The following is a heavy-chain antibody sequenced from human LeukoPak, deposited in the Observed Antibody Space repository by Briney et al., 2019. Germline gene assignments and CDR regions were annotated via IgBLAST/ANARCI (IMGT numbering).Heavy chain of an antibody. CDR1: GFTFSSYG. J-gene: IGHJ4*02. CDR3: AKDPTSYYYDSSVDS. Sequence: GGSLRLSCAASGFTFSSYGMHWVRQAPGKGLEWVAVIWYDGSNKYYADSVKGRFTISRDNSKNTLYLQMNSLRAEDTAVYYCAKDPTSYYYDSSVDSWGQGTLVTVSS. V-gene: IGHV3-33*06. CDR2: IWYDGSNK. D-gene: IGHD3-22*01.